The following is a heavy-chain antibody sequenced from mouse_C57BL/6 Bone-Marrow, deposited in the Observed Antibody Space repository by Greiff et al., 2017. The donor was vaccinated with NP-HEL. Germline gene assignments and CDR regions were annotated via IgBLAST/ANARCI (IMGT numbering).Heavy chain of an antibody. CDR1: GYTFTDYY. CDR3: ARYMVYFDY. J-gene: IGHJ2*01. Sequence: EVKLMESGPVLVKPGASVKMSCKASGYTFTDYYLNWVKQSHGKSLEWIGVINPYNGGTSYNQKFKGKATLTVDKSSSTAYMELNSLTSEDSAVYYCARYMVYFDYWGQGTTLTVSS. CDR2: INPYNGGT. D-gene: IGHD1-1*02. V-gene: IGHV1-19*01.